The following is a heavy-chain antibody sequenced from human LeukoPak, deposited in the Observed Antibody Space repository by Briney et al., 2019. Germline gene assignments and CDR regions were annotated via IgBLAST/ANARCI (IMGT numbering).Heavy chain of an antibody. J-gene: IGHJ4*02. D-gene: IGHD2-15*01. CDR1: GGSISSYY. CDR3: ARGCSGGSCYRKYDY. Sequence: MSSETLSLACTVSGGSISSYYWSWIRQPPGKGLEWIGYIYYSGSTNYNPSLKSRVTISVDTSKNQFSLKLGSVTAADTAVYYCARGCSGGSCYRKYDYWGQGTLVTVSS. V-gene: IGHV4-59*08. CDR2: IYYSGST.